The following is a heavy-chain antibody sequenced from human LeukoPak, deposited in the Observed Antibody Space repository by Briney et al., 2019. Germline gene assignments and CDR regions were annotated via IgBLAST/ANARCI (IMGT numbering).Heavy chain of an antibody. J-gene: IGHJ4*02. V-gene: IGHV3-7*05. D-gene: IGHD4-17*01. CDR3: ARGLGYGDTTF. Sequence: GSLRLSCAASGFTFSNYWMSWVRQAPGKGLEWVANIKRDGSEKYYVDSVKGRFTISRDSSKNTLYLQMNSLRAEDTAVYYCARGLGYGDTTFWGQGTLVTVSS. CDR2: IKRDGSEK. CDR1: GFTFSNYW.